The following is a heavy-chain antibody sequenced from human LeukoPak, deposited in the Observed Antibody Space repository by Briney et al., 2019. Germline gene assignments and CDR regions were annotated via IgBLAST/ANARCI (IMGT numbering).Heavy chain of an antibody. CDR3: ARGPPLVPPDY. D-gene: IGHD6-13*01. CDR2: INHSGST. J-gene: IGHJ4*02. Sequence: SETLSLTCAVYGVSFSGYYWSWIRQPPGKGLEWIGEINHSGSTNYNPSLKSRVTISVDTSKNQFSLKLSSVTAADTAVYYCARGPPLVPPDYWGQGTLVTVSS. CDR1: GVSFSGYY. V-gene: IGHV4-34*01.